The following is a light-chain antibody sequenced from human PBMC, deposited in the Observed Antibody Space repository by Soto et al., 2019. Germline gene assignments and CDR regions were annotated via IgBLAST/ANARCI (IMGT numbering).Light chain of an antibody. CDR1: WPNIGGGYD. Sequence: QSGLAQPRSVCRAPGQRVIISCVGLWPNIGGGYDVHWYQQLPGTVPKLLINGNSKRPSGVPDRFSGSKSGTSPSLAITGLQAEDEADYYCQSNDSRLLYVFGTGTEVTVL. CDR2: GNS. CDR3: QSNDSRLLYV. J-gene: IGLJ1*01. V-gene: IGLV1-40*01.